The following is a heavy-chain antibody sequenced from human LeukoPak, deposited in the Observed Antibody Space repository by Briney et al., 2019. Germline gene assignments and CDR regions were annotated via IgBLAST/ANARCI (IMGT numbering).Heavy chain of an antibody. CDR2: IYSGGST. J-gene: IGHJ4*02. CDR3: ARDLAGYNSFDY. D-gene: IGHD5-24*01. CDR1: GFTVNSNY. Sequence: QPGGSLRLSCAASGFTVNSNYMSWVRQAPGKGLEWVSSIYSGGSTYYTDSVKGRFTISRDNSKNTLYLQMNSLRAEDTAVYYCARDLAGYNSFDYWGQGTLVTVSS. V-gene: IGHV3-66*01.